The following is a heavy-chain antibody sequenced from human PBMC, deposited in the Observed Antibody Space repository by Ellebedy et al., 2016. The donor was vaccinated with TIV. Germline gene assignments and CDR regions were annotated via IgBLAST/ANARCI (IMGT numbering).Heavy chain of an antibody. Sequence: SETLSLXXTVSGDSISNGGHYWGWIRQPPGKGLEWIGSIQHTGSTYYQPSLKSRVTVSVDTSKNQFSLKLSSVTATDSAMYYCVRRGNVAGNPVFDYWGQGTLVTVSS. CDR3: VRRGNVAGNPVFDY. V-gene: IGHV4-39*01. CDR2: IQHTGST. D-gene: IGHD6-19*01. CDR1: GDSISNGGHY. J-gene: IGHJ4*02.